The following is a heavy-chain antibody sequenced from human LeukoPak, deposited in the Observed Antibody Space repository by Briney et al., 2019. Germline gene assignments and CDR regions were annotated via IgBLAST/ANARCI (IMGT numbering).Heavy chain of an antibody. CDR3: ASGLSSSWYRFDY. CDR2: ITSSSSYK. Sequence: GGSLRLSCAASGFTFSSYNINWVRQAPGKGLEWVSSITSSSSYKYYPDLVKGRFTISRDNAKNSLYLKMTSLGAEDTAVYFCASGLSSSWYRFDYWGQGTLVTVSS. CDR1: GFTFSSYN. V-gene: IGHV3-21*01. J-gene: IGHJ4*02. D-gene: IGHD6-13*01.